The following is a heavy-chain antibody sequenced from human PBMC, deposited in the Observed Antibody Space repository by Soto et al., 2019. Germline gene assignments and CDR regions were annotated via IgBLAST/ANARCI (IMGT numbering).Heavy chain of an antibody. CDR3: ARPSMTRGVPSPRGMDV. Sequence: GESLKISCKGSGYSFTSYWISWVRQMPGKGLEWMGRIDPSDSYTNYSPSFQGHVTISADKSISTAYLQWSSLKASDTAMYYCARPSMTRGVPSPRGMDVWGQGTTVTVSS. CDR2: IDPSDSYT. V-gene: IGHV5-10-1*01. CDR1: GYSFTSYW. D-gene: IGHD3-10*01. J-gene: IGHJ6*02.